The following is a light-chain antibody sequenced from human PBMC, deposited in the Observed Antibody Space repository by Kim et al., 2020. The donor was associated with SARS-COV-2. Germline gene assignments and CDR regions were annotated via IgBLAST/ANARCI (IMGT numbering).Light chain of an antibody. CDR2: DVS. CDR1: SSDVGGYNY. CDR3: SSYTSSSTLRV. Sequence: QSALTQPASVSGSPGQSITISCTGTSSDVGGYNYVSWYQQHPGKAPKLMNYDVSNRPSGVSNRFSGSKSGNTASLTISGLQAEDEADYYCSSYTSSSTLRVFGGGTQLTVL. J-gene: IGLJ3*02. V-gene: IGLV2-14*03.